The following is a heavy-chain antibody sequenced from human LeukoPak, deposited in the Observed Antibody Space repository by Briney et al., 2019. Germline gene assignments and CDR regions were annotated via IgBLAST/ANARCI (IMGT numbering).Heavy chain of an antibody. D-gene: IGHD3-10*01. CDR2: IRSKAYGGTT. CDR3: TTADYYGSGSYFFDY. Sequence: GGSLRLSCTASGFTFGDYAMSWFRQAPGEGLEWVGFIRSKAYGGTTEYAASVKGRFTISRDDSKSIAYLQMNSLKTEDTAVYYCTTADYYGSGSYFFDYWGQGTLVTVSS. J-gene: IGHJ4*02. CDR1: GFTFGDYA. V-gene: IGHV3-49*03.